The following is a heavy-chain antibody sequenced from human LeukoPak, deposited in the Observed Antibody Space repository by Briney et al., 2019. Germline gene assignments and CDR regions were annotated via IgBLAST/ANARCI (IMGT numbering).Heavy chain of an antibody. Sequence: PGKSLRLSCAASGFSFSSYDMHWVRQAPGKGLEWVAIIWFDGSAEYYGDSVKGRFTISRDNSKNTLYLQVNSLRAEDTAVYYCAKGGKWDVTPFDYWGQGTLVTVSS. CDR2: IWFDGSAE. D-gene: IGHD1-26*01. CDR1: GFSFSSYD. J-gene: IGHJ4*02. CDR3: AKGGKWDVTPFDY. V-gene: IGHV3-33*06.